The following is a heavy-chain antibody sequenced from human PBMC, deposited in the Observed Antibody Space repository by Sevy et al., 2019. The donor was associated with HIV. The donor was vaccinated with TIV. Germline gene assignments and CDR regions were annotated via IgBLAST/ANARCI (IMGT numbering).Heavy chain of an antibody. D-gene: IGHD4-17*01. CDR3: GKSEEIVTTETNFDH. Sequence: GGSLRLSCTASGFSFSDYGMHWVRQAPGKGLEWVSGISYDTTKKDYADSVKGRFVISRDNSKNTLYLEMNSLRGEDSAVYSCGKSEEIVTTETNFDHWSQGTLVTVS. J-gene: IGHJ4*02. V-gene: IGHV3-30*18. CDR1: GFSFSDYG. CDR2: ISYDTTKK.